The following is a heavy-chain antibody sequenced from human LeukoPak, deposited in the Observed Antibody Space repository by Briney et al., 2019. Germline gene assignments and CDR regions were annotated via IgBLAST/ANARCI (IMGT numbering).Heavy chain of an antibody. J-gene: IGHJ4*02. CDR1: GGSISSYY. V-gene: IGHV4-59*12. Sequence: SETLSLTCTVSGGSISSYYWSWIGQPPGKGLEWIGYIYYSGSTNYNPSLKSRVTISVDTSKKQFSLKLNSMTAADTAVYYCARGYYGGAVASWGQGILVIVSS. CDR2: IYYSGST. D-gene: IGHD3-16*01. CDR3: ARGYYGGAVAS.